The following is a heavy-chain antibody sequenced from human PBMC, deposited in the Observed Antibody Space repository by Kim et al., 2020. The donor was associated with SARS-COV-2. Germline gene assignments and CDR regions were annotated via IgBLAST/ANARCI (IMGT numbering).Heavy chain of an antibody. CDR2: ISYDGSNK. J-gene: IGHJ6*02. V-gene: IGHV3-30*04. Sequence: GGSLRLSCAASGFTFSSYAMHWVRQAPGKGLEWAAVISYDGSNKYYADSVKGRFTISRDNSKNTLYLQMNSLRAEDTAVYYCARANEKGTSYYDFLTGYIRAGIDVWGQGTTLTVSS. CDR1: GFTFSSYA. D-gene: IGHD3-9*01. CDR3: ARANEKGTSYYDFLTGYIRAGIDV.